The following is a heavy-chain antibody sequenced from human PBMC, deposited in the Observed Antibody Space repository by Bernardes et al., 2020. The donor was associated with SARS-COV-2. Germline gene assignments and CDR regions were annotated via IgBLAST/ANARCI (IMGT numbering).Heavy chain of an antibody. Sequence: GESLKISCRGSGYIFNIYWIGWVRQMPGKGLGWMGIIYPGDSDNTNSPTYGPSFQGQVTMSVDKSISTAYLQWSSLKASDTAMYYCARRRRGIAAAGAFDYWGQGTLVTVSS. V-gene: IGHV5-51*01. D-gene: IGHD6-13*01. J-gene: IGHJ4*02. CDR2: IYPGDSDNTNSP. CDR1: GYIFNIYW. CDR3: ARRRRGIAAAGAFDY.